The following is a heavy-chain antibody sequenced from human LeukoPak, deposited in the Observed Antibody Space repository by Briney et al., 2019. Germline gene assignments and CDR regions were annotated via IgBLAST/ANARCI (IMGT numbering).Heavy chain of an antibody. CDR1: GFTFSSYW. D-gene: IGHD2-2*01. Sequence: GGSLRLSCAASGFTFSSYWMHWVRQAPGKGLVWVSRINSDGSSTSYADSVKGRFTISRDNAKNTLYLQMNSLRAEDTAVYYCARAIKYCSSTSCYYYYYGMDVWGQGTTVTVSS. J-gene: IGHJ6*02. CDR3: ARAIKYCSSTSCYYYYYGMDV. CDR2: INSDGSST. V-gene: IGHV3-74*01.